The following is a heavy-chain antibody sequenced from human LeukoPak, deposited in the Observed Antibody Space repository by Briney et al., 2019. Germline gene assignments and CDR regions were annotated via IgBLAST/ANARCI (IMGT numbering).Heavy chain of an antibody. D-gene: IGHD6-6*01. CDR1: GGTFSSYA. CDR3: ARAGYSSSSRGGYYYYGMDV. J-gene: IGHJ6*02. V-gene: IGHV1-69*13. Sequence: AASVKVSCKASGGTFSSYAISWVRQAPGQGLEWMGGIIPIFDTANYAQNFQGRVTITADESTSTAYMELSSLRSEDTAVYYCARAGYSSSSRGGYYYYGMDVWGQGTTVTVSS. CDR2: IIPIFDTA.